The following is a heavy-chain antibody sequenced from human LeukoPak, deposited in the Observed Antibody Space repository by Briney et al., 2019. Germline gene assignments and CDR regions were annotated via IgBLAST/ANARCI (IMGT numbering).Heavy chain of an antibody. Sequence: RASETLSLTCTVSGGSISSYYWSWIRQPAGKGLEWIGRIYTSGSTNYNPSLKSRVTMSVDTSKNQFPLKLSSVTAADTAVYYCVRGGGPYYFVYWVQGTLVTVCS. J-gene: IGHJ4*02. V-gene: IGHV4-4*07. CDR1: GGSISSYY. CDR2: IYTSGST. CDR3: VRGGGPYYFVY. D-gene: IGHD3-16*01.